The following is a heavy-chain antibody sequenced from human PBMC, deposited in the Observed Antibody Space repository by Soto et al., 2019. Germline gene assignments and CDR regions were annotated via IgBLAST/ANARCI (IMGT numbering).Heavy chain of an antibody. J-gene: IGHJ4*02. Sequence: GGSLRLSCAASGFTFDDYAIHWGRQAPGKGLEWVSGITWNSGSIGYAASVKGPFPISRHNAKTSRYLQMNSLRAEDTALYYCAKHTDYIWGSYRTGFDYWGQGTLVTVSS. D-gene: IGHD3-16*02. CDR2: ITWNSGSI. V-gene: IGHV3-9*01. CDR1: GFTFDDYA. CDR3: AKHTDYIWGSYRTGFDY.